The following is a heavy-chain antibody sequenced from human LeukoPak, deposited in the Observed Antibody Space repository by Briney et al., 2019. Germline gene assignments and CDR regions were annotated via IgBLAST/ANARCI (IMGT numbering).Heavy chain of an antibody. CDR3: ARERFRFGEFSPAAWFDP. D-gene: IGHD3-10*01. CDR2: IKQDGSEK. Sequence: TGGSLRLSCAASGFTFSSYSMNWVRQAPGKGLEWVANIKQDGSEKYYVDSVKGRFTISRDNAKNSLYLQMNSLRAEDTAVYYCARERFRFGEFSPAAWFDPWGQGTLVTVSS. J-gene: IGHJ5*02. CDR1: GFTFSSYS. V-gene: IGHV3-7*01.